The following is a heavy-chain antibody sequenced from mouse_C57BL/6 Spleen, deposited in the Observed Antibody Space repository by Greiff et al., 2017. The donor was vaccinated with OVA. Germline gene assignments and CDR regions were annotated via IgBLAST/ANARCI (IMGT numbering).Heavy chain of an antibody. Sequence: EVQVVESGGGLVKPGGSLKLSCAASGFTFSSYAMSWVRQTPEKRLEWVATISDGGSYTYYPDNVKGRFTISRDNAKNNLYLQMSHLKSEDTAMYYCARDQGNFWAMDYWGQGTSVTVSS. D-gene: IGHD2-1*01. CDR2: ISDGGSYT. CDR1: GFTFSSYA. J-gene: IGHJ4*01. V-gene: IGHV5-4*01. CDR3: ARDQGNFWAMDY.